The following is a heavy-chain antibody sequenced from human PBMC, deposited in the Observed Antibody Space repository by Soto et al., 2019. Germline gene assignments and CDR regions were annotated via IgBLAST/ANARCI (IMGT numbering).Heavy chain of an antibody. V-gene: IGHV6-1*01. CDR3: ARDSTPISYSSLGPISSHDY. CDR1: GDSVSSNSAA. Sequence: PSQTLSLTCAISGDSVSSNSAAWNWIRQSPSRGLEWLGRTYYRSKWYNDYAVSVKSRITINPDTSKNQFSLQLNSVTPEDTAVYYCARDSTPISYSSLGPISSHDYWGQGTLVTVSS. CDR2: TYYRSKWYN. D-gene: IGHD6-6*01. J-gene: IGHJ4*02.